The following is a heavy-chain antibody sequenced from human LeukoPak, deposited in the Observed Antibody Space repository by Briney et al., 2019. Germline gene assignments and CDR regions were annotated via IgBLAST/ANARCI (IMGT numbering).Heavy chain of an antibody. V-gene: IGHV3-15*01. CDR3: TTDSFTVIVPTAKGP. D-gene: IGHD2-2*01. CDR2: IKSRSDGGTT. CDR1: GFTFNNAW. J-gene: IGHJ5*02. Sequence: GGSLRLSCAASGFTFNNAWMTWVRQAPGKGLEWVGHIKSRSDGGTTDYAAPVKGRFSISRDDSKNTLYLQMNSLKTEDTAVYYCTTDSFTVIVPTAKGPWGQGTLVTVSS.